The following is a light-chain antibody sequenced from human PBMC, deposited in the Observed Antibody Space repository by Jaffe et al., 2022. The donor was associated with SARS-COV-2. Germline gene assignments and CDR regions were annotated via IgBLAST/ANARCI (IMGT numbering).Light chain of an antibody. J-gene: IGLJ2*01. CDR1: GSNIGSNT. V-gene: IGLV1-44*01. Sequence: QSVLTQPPSASGTPGQRVTISCSGSGSNIGSNTVNWYQQLPGTAPKLLVYDNDQRPSGVPDRFSGSKSATSASLAISGLQSADEADYHCATWDDSLNGVVFGGGTKLTVL. CDR3: ATWDDSLNGVV. CDR2: DND.